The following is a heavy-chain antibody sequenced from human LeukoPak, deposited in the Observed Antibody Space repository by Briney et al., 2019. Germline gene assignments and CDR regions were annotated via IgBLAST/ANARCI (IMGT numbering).Heavy chain of an antibody. V-gene: IGHV1-2*06. J-gene: IGHJ4*02. Sequence: ASVKVSCKASGYTFTNYHMHWVRQAPGQGLEWMGRIYPSSGGTNYAQKFQGRITLTTDTSINTAYMELSRLRFDDTAVYYCARGAGYNYPYYFDYWGQGTLVTVSS. CDR3: ARGAGYNYPYYFDY. D-gene: IGHD5-24*01. CDR2: IYPSSGGT. CDR1: GYTFTNYH.